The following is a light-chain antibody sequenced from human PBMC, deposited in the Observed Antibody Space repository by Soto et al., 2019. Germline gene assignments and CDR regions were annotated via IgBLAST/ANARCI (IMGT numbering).Light chain of an antibody. CDR3: QQYNKWPLT. CDR1: ESVSNN. V-gene: IGKV3-15*01. Sequence: EIVLTQSPATLSVSQGERATLSCRASESVSNNLAWYQQKPGQAPRLLIFGASARATGIPAGFSGSGSGTEFTLTISSLQSEDFAVYYCQQYNKWPLTFGGGTKVEIK. CDR2: GAS. J-gene: IGKJ4*01.